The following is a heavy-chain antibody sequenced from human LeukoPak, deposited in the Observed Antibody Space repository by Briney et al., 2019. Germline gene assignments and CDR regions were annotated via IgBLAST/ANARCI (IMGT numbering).Heavy chain of an antibody. D-gene: IGHD3-10*01. CDR2: ISWNSGSI. CDR3: AKEFYGSGSWFDP. Sequence: GGSLRLSCAASGFTFDDYAMHWVRQAPGKGLEWVSGISWNSGSIGYADSVKGRFTISGDNAKNSLYLQMNSLRAEDTALYYCAKEFYGSGSWFDPWGQGTLVTVSS. CDR1: GFTFDDYA. V-gene: IGHV3-9*01. J-gene: IGHJ5*02.